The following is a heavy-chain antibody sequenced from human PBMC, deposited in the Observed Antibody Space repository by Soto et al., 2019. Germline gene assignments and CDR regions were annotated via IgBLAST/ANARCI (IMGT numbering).Heavy chain of an antibody. CDR2: IYYSGST. V-gene: IGHV4-59*01. J-gene: IGHJ3*02. D-gene: IGHD3-10*01. Sequence: PSETLSLTCTVSGGSISSYYWSWIRQPPGKGLEWIGYIYYSGSTNYNPSLKSRVTISVDTPKNQFSLKLSSVTAADTAVYYCARLLGGAFDIWGQGTMVTVS. CDR3: ARLLGGAFDI. CDR1: GGSISSYY.